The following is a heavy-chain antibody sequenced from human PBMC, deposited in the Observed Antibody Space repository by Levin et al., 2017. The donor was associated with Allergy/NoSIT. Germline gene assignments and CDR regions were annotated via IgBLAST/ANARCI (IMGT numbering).Heavy chain of an antibody. D-gene: IGHD4-17*01. CDR2: IYYSGST. CDR1: GGSISSSSYY. V-gene: IGHV4-39*01. Sequence: PSETLSLTCTVSGGSISSSSYYWGWIRQPPGKGLEWIGSIYYSGSTYYNPSLKSRVTISVDTSKNQFSLKLSSVTAADTAVYYCARQQGTYGDYAIDYWGQGTLVTVSS. J-gene: IGHJ4*02. CDR3: ARQQGTYGDYAIDY.